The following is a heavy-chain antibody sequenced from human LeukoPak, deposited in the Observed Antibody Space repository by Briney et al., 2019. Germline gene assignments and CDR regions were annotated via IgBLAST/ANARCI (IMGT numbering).Heavy chain of an antibody. V-gene: IGHV4-59*08. CDR1: GGXISSYY. J-gene: IGHJ6*02. CDR3: ASTRYSSGWYGGYGMDV. D-gene: IGHD6-19*01. CDR2: IYYSGST. Sequence: SETLSLTCSVSGGXISSYYWSWIRQPPGKGLEWLGYIYYSGSTNYNPSLKSRVTISVDTSKNQFSLKLSSVTAADTAVYYFASTRYSSGWYGGYGMDVWGQGTTVTVSS.